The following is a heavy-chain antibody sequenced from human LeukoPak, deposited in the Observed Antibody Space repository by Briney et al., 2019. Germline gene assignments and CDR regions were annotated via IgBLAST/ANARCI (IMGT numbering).Heavy chain of an antibody. CDR2: IVVGSGNT. V-gene: IGHV1-58*01. CDR1: GFTFTSSA. J-gene: IGHJ4*02. Sequence: GASMKVSCTASGFTFTSSAVQWVRQARGQRLEWIGWIVVGSGNTNYAQKFQERVTITRDMSTSTAYMELSSLRSEDTAVYYCAAVYGYCSGGSCQFDYWGQGTLVTVSS. CDR3: AAVYGYCSGGSCQFDY. D-gene: IGHD2-15*01.